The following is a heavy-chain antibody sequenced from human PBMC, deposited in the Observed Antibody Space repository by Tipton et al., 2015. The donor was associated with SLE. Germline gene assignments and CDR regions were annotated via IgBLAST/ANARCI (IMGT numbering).Heavy chain of an antibody. J-gene: IGHJ3*02. Sequence: TLSLTCSVSGGSISASDFYWAWIRQSPGQGPEWIGTMYEIGRTLSNPSLRSRVTISVDTSKNQFSLRLSSVTAADTAVYYCAQAHLWGSYRYASDIWGQGTMVTVSS. CDR3: AQAHLWGSYRYASDI. CDR2: MYEIGRT. V-gene: IGHV4-39*01. D-gene: IGHD3-16*02. CDR1: GGSISASDFY.